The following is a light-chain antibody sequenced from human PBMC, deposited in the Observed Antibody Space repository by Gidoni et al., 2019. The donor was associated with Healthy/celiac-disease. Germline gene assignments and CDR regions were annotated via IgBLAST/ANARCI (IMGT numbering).Light chain of an antibody. CDR2: DAS. Sequence: IVLTQSPATLSLSPGERATLSCRASQSVSSYFAWYQQKPGQAPRLLIYDASNRATGIPARFSGSGSGTDFTLTISSLEPEDFAVYYCQQRSNWPPGPLTFGGGTKVEIK. J-gene: IGKJ4*01. CDR1: QSVSSY. CDR3: QQRSNWPPGPLT. V-gene: IGKV3-11*01.